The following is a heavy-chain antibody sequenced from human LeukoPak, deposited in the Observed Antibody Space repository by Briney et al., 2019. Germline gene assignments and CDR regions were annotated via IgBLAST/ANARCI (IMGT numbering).Heavy chain of an antibody. CDR2: ISYDGSNK. J-gene: IGHJ4*02. D-gene: IGHD5-18*01. Sequence: PGGSLRLSCAASGFTFSSYAMHWVRQAPGKGLEWVAVISYDGSNKYYADSVKGRFTISRDNSKNTLYLQMNSLRAEDTAVYYCARDLGSADTAMVPYPTEAKGFDYWGQGTLVTVSS. CDR1: GFTFSSYA. V-gene: IGHV3-30*04. CDR3: ARDLGSADTAMVPYPTEAKGFDY.